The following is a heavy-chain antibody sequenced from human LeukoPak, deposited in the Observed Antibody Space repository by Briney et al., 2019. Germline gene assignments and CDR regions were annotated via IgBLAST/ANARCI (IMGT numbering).Heavy chain of an antibody. CDR3: ARVIAAAGTYYYYMDV. CDR1: GDSISSYY. D-gene: IGHD6-13*01. J-gene: IGHJ6*03. CDR2: RYYTGST. V-gene: IGHV4-59*01. Sequence: SETLSLTCTVSGDSISSYYWSWIRQRPGQGLEWIGYRYYTGSTNYNPSLKSRVTISVDTSKNQFSLKLDSVTAADTAVYYCARVIAAAGTYYYYMDVWGKGTTVTVSS.